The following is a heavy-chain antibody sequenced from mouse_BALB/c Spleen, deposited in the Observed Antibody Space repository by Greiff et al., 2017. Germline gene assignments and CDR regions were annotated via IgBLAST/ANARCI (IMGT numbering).Heavy chain of an antibody. J-gene: IGHJ1*01. CDR2: IDPSDSYT. D-gene: IGHD1-2*01. V-gene: IGHV1-69*02. CDR3: AKTTAGRYFDV. CDR1: GYTFTSYW. Sequence: QVQLQQPGAELVKPGASVKLSCKASGYTFTSYWMHWVKQRPGQGLEWIGEIDPSDSYTNYNQKFKGKATLTVDKSSSTAYMQLSSLTSEDSAVYYCAKTTAGRYFDVWGAGTTVTVSS.